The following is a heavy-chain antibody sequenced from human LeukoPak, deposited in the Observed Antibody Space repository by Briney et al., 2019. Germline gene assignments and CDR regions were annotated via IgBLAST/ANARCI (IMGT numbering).Heavy chain of an antibody. J-gene: IGHJ4*02. CDR3: ARDYGDYVFSDY. V-gene: IGHV3-7*01. D-gene: IGHD4-17*01. CDR2: IKQDGSEK. CDR1: GFTFSSYW. Sequence: PGGYLRLSCAASGFTFSSYWMRWVRQAPGKGLEWVANIKQDGSEKYYVDSVKGRFTISRDNAKNSLYLQMNSLRAEDTAVYYCARDYGDYVFSDYWGQGTLVTVSS.